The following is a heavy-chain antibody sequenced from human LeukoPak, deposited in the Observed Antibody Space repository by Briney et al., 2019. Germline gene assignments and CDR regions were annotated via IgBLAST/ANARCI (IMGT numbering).Heavy chain of an antibody. CDR2: IYKIWTT. CDR1: GDSVTGYY. D-gene: IGHD2-15*01. Sequence: PSETLFLTCTGFGDSVTGYYLSSVRQPPGKGLEWIGHIYKIWTTNYNPSPKSRLTISADTSKNQCPLKLRSVTAADTTVYCCVIGVGWQPDYWGQGALVTVSS. V-gene: IGHV4-59*02. CDR3: VIGVGWQPDY. J-gene: IGHJ4*02.